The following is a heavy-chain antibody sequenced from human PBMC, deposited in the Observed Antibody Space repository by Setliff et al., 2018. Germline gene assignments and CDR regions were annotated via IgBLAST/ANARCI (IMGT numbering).Heavy chain of an antibody. D-gene: IGHD2-21*02. CDR1: GGSFSGYY. CDR2: IGHTGSI. J-gene: IGHJ4*02. V-gene: IGHV4-34*01. Sequence: PSETLSLTCAVYGGSFSGYYWSWIRQPPGKGLEWVGNIGHTGSINYTPSLKSRLTISRDTSKNQVSLRLNSVTATDTAVYYCARDLGHGGDSDYWGQGILVTVSS. CDR3: ARDLGHGGDSDY.